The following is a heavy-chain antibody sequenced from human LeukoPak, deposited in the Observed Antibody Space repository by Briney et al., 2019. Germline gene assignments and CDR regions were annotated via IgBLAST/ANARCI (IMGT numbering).Heavy chain of an antibody. D-gene: IGHD5-12*01. V-gene: IGHV4-30-4*01. CDR2: IYYSGST. CDR1: GGSISSGDYY. Sequence: PSQTLSLTCTVSGGSISSGDYYWSWIRQPPGKGLEWIGYIYYSGSTYYNPSLKSRVTISVDTSKNQFSLKLSSVTAADTAVYYCARRGVVATIFFDYWGQGTLVTVSS. J-gene: IGHJ4*02. CDR3: ARRGVVATIFFDY.